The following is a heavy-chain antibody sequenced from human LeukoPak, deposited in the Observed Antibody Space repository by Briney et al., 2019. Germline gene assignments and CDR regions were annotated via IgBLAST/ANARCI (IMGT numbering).Heavy chain of an antibody. V-gene: IGHV4-34*01. CDR3: AIAWYYIYNYFDY. CDR1: GGSFSGYY. Sequence: SETLSLTCAVYGGSFSGYYWSWIRQPPGKGLEWIGEINHSGSTNYNPSLKSRVTISVDTSKNQFSLKLSSVTAADTAVYYCAIAWYYIYNYFDYWGPGTLVTVSS. J-gene: IGHJ4*02. CDR2: INHSGST. D-gene: IGHD1-7*01.